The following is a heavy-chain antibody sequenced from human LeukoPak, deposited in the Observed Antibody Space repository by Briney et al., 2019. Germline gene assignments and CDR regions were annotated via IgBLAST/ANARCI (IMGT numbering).Heavy chain of an antibody. CDR2: IKHNGGEK. J-gene: IGHJ4*02. CDR3: ARDRGWRSSGYYLYHFDY. V-gene: IGHV3-7*01. CDR1: GFTFTDYF. Sequence: GGSLRLSCVASGFTFTDYFMSWVRQAPGKGLEWVASIKHNGGEKYYVDSVKGRFTISRDNAKDSLYLEMSSLRVEDTAVYYCARDRGWRSSGYYLYHFDYWGQGTLVTFAS. D-gene: IGHD3-22*01.